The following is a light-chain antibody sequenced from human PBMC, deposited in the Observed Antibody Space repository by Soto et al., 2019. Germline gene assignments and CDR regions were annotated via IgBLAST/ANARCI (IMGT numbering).Light chain of an antibody. CDR3: QQRTSWPLT. J-gene: IGKJ4*01. CDR2: GAS. CDR1: QNVRSIH. V-gene: IGKV3-11*01. Sequence: PSQNVRSIHVAWYQKKSGQAPRLLIFGASERATGIPARFSGSGSGTDFTLTISSLEPEDFAIYYCQQRTSWPLTFGGGTKVDI.